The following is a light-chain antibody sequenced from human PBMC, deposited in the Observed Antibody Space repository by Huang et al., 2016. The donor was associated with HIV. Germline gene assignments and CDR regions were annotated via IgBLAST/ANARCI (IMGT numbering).Light chain of an antibody. Sequence: EIVMTQSPATLSVSPGERVTLSCRASQSLSSQLAWYQQKRGQAPRLLIYALSPRATDIPARFSGSGSGTDFTLTINSLQSEDFATYYCQQYNDWPLTFGQGTEVEIK. V-gene: IGKV3-15*01. CDR2: ALS. CDR1: QSLSSQ. CDR3: QQYNDWPLT. J-gene: IGKJ1*01.